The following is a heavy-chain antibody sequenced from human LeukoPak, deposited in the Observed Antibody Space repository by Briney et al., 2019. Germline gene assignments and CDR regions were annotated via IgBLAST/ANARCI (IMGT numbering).Heavy chain of an antibody. CDR1: GFTFSSYW. CDR2: IKPDGTAT. CDR3: TRDAMGATPIDH. D-gene: IGHD1-26*01. V-gene: IGHV3-74*01. Sequence: GGSLRLSCAASGFTFSSYWMHWVRQTPGKGLVWVSEIKPDGTATSHADPVKGRFTTSRDNAKNTLYLQMNSLRAEDTAVYYCTRDAMGATPIDHWGQGTLVTVSS. J-gene: IGHJ4*02.